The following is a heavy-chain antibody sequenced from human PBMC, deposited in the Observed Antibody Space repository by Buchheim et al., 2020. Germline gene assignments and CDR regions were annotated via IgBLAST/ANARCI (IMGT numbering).Heavy chain of an antibody. CDR2: IYYSGST. Sequence: QVQLQESGPGLVKPSETLSLTCTVSGGSISSYYWSWIRQPPGKGLEWIGYIYYSGSTNYNPSLKSRVTISVDTSTNQFSLKLSSVTAADTAVYYCARYYYDSSGYYSGYFDYWGQGTL. CDR1: GGSISSYY. J-gene: IGHJ4*02. CDR3: ARYYYDSSGYYSGYFDY. V-gene: IGHV4-59*08. D-gene: IGHD3-22*01.